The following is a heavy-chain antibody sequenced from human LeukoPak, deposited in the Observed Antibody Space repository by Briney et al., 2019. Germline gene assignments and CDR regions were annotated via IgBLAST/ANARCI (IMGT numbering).Heavy chain of an antibody. CDR3: ARSYSYDSSGYYGAK. CDR2: IYPSTGGT. V-gene: IGHV1-2*02. J-gene: IGHJ4*02. D-gene: IGHD3-22*01. Sequence: ASVKVSCKASGYTFTGSYLHWVRQAPGQGLEWMGWIYPSTGGTNYGQRFQGRVTMTRDTSISTAYMEVSSLRSDDTAVYYCARSYSYDSSGYYGAKWGQGTLVTVSS. CDR1: GYTFTGSY.